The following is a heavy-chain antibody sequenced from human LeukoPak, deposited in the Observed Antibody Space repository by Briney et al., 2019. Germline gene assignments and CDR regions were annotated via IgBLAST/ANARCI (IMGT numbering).Heavy chain of an antibody. D-gene: IGHD1-14*01. V-gene: IGHV3-21*06. Sequence: GGSLRLSCAASGLTFSSYSMNWVRQAPGKGLEWVASIGPTGSDRYHADSIKGRFTISRDNANNFLYLQMNSLRAEDTAVYYCATETNGRHYDYWGQGTLLTVSS. CDR1: GLTFSSYS. CDR3: ATETNGRHYDY. CDR2: IGPTGSDR. J-gene: IGHJ4*02.